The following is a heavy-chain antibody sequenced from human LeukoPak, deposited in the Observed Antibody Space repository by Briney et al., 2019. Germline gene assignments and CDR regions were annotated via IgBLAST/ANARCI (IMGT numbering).Heavy chain of an antibody. CDR3: ARMLGIAAAGGAFDI. CDR2: IYYSGST. J-gene: IGHJ3*02. Sequence: PSETLSLTCTVSGGSISSSSYYWGWIRQPPGKGLEWIGSIYYSGSTYYNPSLKSRVTISVDTSKNQFSLKLSSVTAADTAVYYCARMLGIAAAGGAFDIGGQGTMVTVSS. D-gene: IGHD6-13*01. V-gene: IGHV4-39*01. CDR1: GGSISSSSYY.